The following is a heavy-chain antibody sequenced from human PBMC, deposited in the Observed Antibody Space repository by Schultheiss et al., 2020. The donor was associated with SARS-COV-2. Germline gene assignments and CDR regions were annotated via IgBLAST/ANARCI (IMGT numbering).Heavy chain of an antibody. D-gene: IGHD6-13*01. CDR2: IIPIFGTA. CDR3: AREVPPGAGPAPHD. CDR1: GGTFSSYA. V-gene: IGHV1-69*05. Sequence: SVKVSCKASGGTFSSYAISWVRQAPGQGLEWMGGIIPIFGTANYAQKVQGRVTMTTATSTTTAYMELRSLRTDETAVYYCAREVPPGAGPAPHDWGQGTLVTVSS. J-gene: IGHJ4*02.